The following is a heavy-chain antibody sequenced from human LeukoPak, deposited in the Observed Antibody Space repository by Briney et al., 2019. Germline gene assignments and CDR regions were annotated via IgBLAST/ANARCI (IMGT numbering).Heavy chain of an antibody. V-gene: IGHV3-7*01. CDR2: IKQDGNEK. CDR1: GFTFSSYS. Sequence: GGSLRLSCAASGFTFSSYSMNWVRQAPGKGLEWVANIKQDGNEKYYADSVKGRFTISRDNGKNSLDLQMDSLRADDTAVYYCARDTLGEGEDANYAVYYFDYWGQGTVVTVSS. J-gene: IGHJ4*02. CDR3: ARDTLGEGEDANYAVYYFDY. D-gene: IGHD4/OR15-4a*01.